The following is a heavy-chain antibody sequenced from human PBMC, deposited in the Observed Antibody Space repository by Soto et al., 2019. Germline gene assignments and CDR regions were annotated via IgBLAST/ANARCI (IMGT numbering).Heavy chain of an antibody. CDR3: AKSGSSSWYVFDP. CDR2: ISYNGSNK. J-gene: IGHJ5*02. D-gene: IGHD6-13*01. CDR1: GFTFSSYG. Sequence: QVQLVESGGGEVQPGRSLRLSCAASGFTFSSYGMHWVRQAPGKGLEWVAVISYNGSNKYYADSVKGRFTISRDNSKNTLYLQMNSLRAEDTAVYYCAKSGSSSWYVFDPWGQGTLVTVSS. V-gene: IGHV3-30*18.